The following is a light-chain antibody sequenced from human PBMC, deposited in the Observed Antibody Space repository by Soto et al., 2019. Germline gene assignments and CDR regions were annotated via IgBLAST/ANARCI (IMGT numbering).Light chain of an antibody. Sequence: DIQMTQSPSSLSASVGDRVTMTCRASQSITTHVNWYQQKPGKAPKLLIYAESILQSGVPSRFTGSRSGTDITLTISSLPPEDFGTDSCQHSDSTTPPHTFGQGTKVAIK. V-gene: IGKV1-39*01. J-gene: IGKJ2*01. CDR3: QHSDSTTPPHT. CDR2: AES. CDR1: QSITTH.